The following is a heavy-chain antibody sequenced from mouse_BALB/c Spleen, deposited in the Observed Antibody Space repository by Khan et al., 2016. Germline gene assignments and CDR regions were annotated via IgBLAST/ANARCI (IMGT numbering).Heavy chain of an antibody. CDR2: INPGSGGT. CDR3: ASYGNFDY. D-gene: IGHD2-1*01. V-gene: IGHV1-54*01. Sequence: QVQLKESGAELVRPGTSVKVSCKASGYAITNFLIQWVKQRPGQGLEWVGVINPGSGGTNYNEKFKDKATLTADKSSSTAYMQLSSLTSDDSAVYFCASYGNFDYWGQGTTLTVSS. J-gene: IGHJ2*01. CDR1: GYAITNFL.